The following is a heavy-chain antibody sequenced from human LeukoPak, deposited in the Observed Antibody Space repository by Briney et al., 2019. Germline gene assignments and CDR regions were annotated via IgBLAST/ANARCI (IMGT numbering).Heavy chain of an antibody. V-gene: IGHV3-33*01. CDR3: ARNYYYDSSGYYYPYYGMDV. J-gene: IGHJ6*02. CDR1: GFTFSSCG. CDR2: IWYDGTNK. Sequence: GGSLRLSCAASGFTFSSCGMHWVRQAPGKGLEWAAVIWYDGTNKYYADSVKGRFTISRDNSKNTLYLQMNSLRAEDTAVYYCARNYYYDSSGYYYPYYGMDVWGQGTTVTVSS. D-gene: IGHD3-22*01.